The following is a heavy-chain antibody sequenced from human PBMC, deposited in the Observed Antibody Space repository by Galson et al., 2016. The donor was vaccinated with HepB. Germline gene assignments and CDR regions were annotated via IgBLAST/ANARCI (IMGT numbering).Heavy chain of an antibody. CDR2: ISPDGGTT. CDR3: TRSQDFPPDF. J-gene: IGHJ4*02. Sequence: SLRLSCAASGFTVDSHCMTWVRQAPGKGLVWVSRISPDGGTTYYDDSVGGRFTTSRDNAKNTLYLQMSRLTAEDTAVYYWTRSQDFPPDFWGQGTVVTVSS. V-gene: IGHV3-74*01. CDR1: GFTVDSHC.